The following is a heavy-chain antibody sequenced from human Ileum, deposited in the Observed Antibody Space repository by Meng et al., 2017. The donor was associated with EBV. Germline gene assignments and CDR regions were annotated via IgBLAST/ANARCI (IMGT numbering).Heavy chain of an antibody. CDR3: ARGYSSGWYYFDS. J-gene: IGHJ4*02. V-gene: IGHV4-39*01. D-gene: IGHD6-19*01. CDR1: GVSIDRSSDN. CDR2: IYYSGTT. Sequence: QLQRQTSGPGLVKPSETLSPTCTVSGVSIDRSSDNWGWIRQSPGKGLEWMGNIYYSGTTYYNPSLKSRVTISVDTSKNQFSLKLSSVTAADTAVYYCARGYSSGWYYFDSWGQGTLVTVSS.